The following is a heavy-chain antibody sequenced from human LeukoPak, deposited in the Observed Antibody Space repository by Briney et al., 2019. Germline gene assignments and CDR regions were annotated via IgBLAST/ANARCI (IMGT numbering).Heavy chain of an antibody. CDR1: RRSITSYY. Sequence: SETLSLTCTVSRRSITSYYWSWNRPPPGKGLEWIGYIYYSGRTNYNHSLKSRVTIWVDTSKNQFSLKLSSVTAADAAVYYCARQSRGNSSGYYGSSYYYYGMDVWGQGTTVTVSS. CDR2: IYYSGRT. D-gene: IGHD3-22*01. J-gene: IGHJ6*02. CDR3: ARQSRGNSSGYYGSSYYYYGMDV. V-gene: IGHV4-59*08.